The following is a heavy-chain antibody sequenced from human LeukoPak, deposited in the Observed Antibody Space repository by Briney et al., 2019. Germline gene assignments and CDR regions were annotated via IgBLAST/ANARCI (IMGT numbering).Heavy chain of an antibody. CDR3: AKEGNGDYYFDY. CDR2: ISGSGDSK. CDR1: GFTFSSYA. D-gene: IGHD4-17*01. Sequence: GGSLRLSCAASGFTFSSYATSWVRQAPGKGLEWVSAISGSGDSKYYEDAVKGRFTISRDNYKNTLYLQMNSLRAEDTAIYYCAKEGNGDYYFDYWGQGTLVTVSS. V-gene: IGHV3-23*01. J-gene: IGHJ4*02.